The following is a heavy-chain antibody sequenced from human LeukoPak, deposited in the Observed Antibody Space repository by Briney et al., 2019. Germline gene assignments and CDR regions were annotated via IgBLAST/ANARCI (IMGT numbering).Heavy chain of an antibody. Sequence: GGSLRLSCAASGFTFSDYYMSWIRQAPGKGLEWVSYISSSGSTIYYADSVKGRFTISRDNAKNSLYLQMNSLRAEDTAVYYCARRNSWYYYYYGMDVWGQGTTVTVSS. CDR1: GFTFSDYY. CDR2: ISSSGSTI. D-gene: IGHD6-13*01. V-gene: IGHV3-11*01. J-gene: IGHJ6*02. CDR3: ARRNSWYYYYYGMDV.